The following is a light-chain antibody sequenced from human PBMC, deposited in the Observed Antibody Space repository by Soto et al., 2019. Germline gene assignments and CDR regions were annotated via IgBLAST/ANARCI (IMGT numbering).Light chain of an antibody. CDR3: QQYGSSPWT. J-gene: IGKJ1*01. CDR2: GAS. CDR1: QSVSSSY. Sequence: EIVLTQSPGTLSLSPGERATLSFRASQSVSSSYLAWYQQKPGQAPRLLIYGASSRATGIPDRFSGSGSGTDFTRTISRLEPEDFAVYYCQQYGSSPWTFGKGTKVDSK. V-gene: IGKV3-20*01.